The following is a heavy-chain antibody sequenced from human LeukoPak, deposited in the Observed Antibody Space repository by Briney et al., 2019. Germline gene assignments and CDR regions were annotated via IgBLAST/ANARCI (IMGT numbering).Heavy chain of an antibody. V-gene: IGHV1-18*01. J-gene: IGHJ5*02. Sequence: ASVKVSCKASGYTFTIYGISWVRQAPGQGLEWMGWISAYNGNTNYAQKLQGRVTMTTDTSTSTAYMELRSLRSDDTAVYYCAGVGGYCSGGSCYWFDPWGQGTLVTVSS. D-gene: IGHD2-15*01. CDR1: GYTFTIYG. CDR3: AGVGGYCSGGSCYWFDP. CDR2: ISAYNGNT.